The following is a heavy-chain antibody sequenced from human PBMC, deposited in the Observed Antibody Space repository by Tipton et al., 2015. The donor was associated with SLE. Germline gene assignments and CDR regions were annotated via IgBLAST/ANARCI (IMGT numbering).Heavy chain of an antibody. V-gene: IGHV4-31*03. CDR1: GGSISSGGYY. CDR3: ARGGVFLEFDY. J-gene: IGHJ4*02. Sequence: TLSLTCTVSGGSISSGGYYWNWIRQHPGKGLEWIGYIYYSGSTYYNPSLKSRLTISVDTSKNQFSLKLSSVTAADTAVYYCARGGVFLEFDYWGQGTLVTVSS. D-gene: IGHD1-1*01. CDR2: IYYSGST.